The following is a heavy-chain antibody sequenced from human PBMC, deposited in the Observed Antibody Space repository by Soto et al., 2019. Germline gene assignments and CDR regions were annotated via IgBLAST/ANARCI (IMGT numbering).Heavy chain of an antibody. CDR3: ARDKITGWYLGKKDYYYYDVDV. CDR2: ISSNGGST. J-gene: IGHJ6*03. V-gene: IGHV3-64*01. D-gene: IGHD6-19*01. Sequence: EVQLVESGGGLVQPGGSLRLSCAASGFTFSSYAMHWVRQAPGKGLEYVSGISSNGGSTYYAKSVKGRFTISRDNSKNALSLQMGSLRAQDLAVYHCARDKITGWYLGKKDYYYYDVDVWGKWTTVTVSS. CDR1: GFTFSSYA.